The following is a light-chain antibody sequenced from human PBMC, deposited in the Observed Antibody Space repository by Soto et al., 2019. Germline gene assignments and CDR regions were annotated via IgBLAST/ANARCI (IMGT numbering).Light chain of an antibody. J-gene: IGKJ3*01. CDR3: QQRSNWV. CDR1: QSVSNY. V-gene: IGKV3-11*01. Sequence: ENVLTQSPATLSLSPGARATLSFRASQSVSNYVAWYQQKPDQAPRLLIYDASNRATGVPARFGGSGSGKDFTLTISSLEPEDFAVYYCQQRSNWVLGPGTKVYIK. CDR2: DAS.